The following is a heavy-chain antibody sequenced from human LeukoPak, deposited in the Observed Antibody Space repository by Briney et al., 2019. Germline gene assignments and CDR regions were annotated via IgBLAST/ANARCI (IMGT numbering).Heavy chain of an antibody. J-gene: IGHJ4*02. CDR3: ARVGSGTYYNFFDY. D-gene: IGHD3-10*01. V-gene: IGHV4-30-2*01. CDR1: GGSIGSGGYY. CDR2: IYHSGST. Sequence: SSETLSLTCTVSGGSIGSGGYYWSWIRQPPGKGLEWIGYIYHSGSTYYNPSLKSRVTISVDRSKNQFSLKLSSVTAADTAVYYCARVGSGTYYNFFDYWGQGTLVTVSS.